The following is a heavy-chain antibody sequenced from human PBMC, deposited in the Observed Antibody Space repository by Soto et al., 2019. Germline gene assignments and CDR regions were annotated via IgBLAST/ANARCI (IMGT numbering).Heavy chain of an antibody. CDR3: ARVERGTATTVVDAFDI. Sequence: QVQLQQWGAGLLKPSETLSLTCAVYGGSVNSGNYYWSWIRQPPGKGLEWIGEMSHSGGTHFNPSLKSRVTISVDTYKNQFSLKMSPVTAADTALYYCARVERGTATTVVDAFDIWGPGTLVTVSS. D-gene: IGHD1-1*01. V-gene: IGHV4-34*01. J-gene: IGHJ3*02. CDR1: GGSVNSGNYY. CDR2: MSHSGGT.